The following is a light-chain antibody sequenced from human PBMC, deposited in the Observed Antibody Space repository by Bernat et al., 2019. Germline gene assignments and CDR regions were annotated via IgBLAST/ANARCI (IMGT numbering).Light chain of an antibody. Sequence: EIVLTQSPATLSLSPGERATLSCRASQGVSSYLAWYQQKPGQAPRLLIYDASNRATGTPARFSGSGPGTDFTLTISSLEPEDFAVYYCQQRSNWITFGQGTRLEIK. CDR2: DAS. J-gene: IGKJ5*01. V-gene: IGKV3D-11*01. CDR3: QQRSNWIT. CDR1: QGVSSY.